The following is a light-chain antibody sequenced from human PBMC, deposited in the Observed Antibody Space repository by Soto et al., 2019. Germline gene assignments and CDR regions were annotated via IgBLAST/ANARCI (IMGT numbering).Light chain of an antibody. CDR2: SDD. CDR3: AAWDDTLRARV. V-gene: IGLV1-44*01. Sequence: QPVLTQPPSASGTPGQRVTITCSGSNSNIGRNTVSWYQQVPGTAPKSLIYSDDQRPAGVPDRISGSRSGTSASLAISGLQSGDEAEYCCAAWDDTLRARVFGGGTKLTVL. J-gene: IGLJ2*01. CDR1: NSNIGRNT.